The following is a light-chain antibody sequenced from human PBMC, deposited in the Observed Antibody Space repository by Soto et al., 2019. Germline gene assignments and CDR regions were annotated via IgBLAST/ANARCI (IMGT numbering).Light chain of an antibody. J-gene: IGLJ1*01. CDR2: DVT. V-gene: IGLV2-14*01. Sequence: QSVLTQPASVSGSPGQSITISCTGTSSDVDTYIYISWYQHHPGKAPKLIIYDVTNRPPGVSNRFSGSKSGNTASLTISGLQTEDEADYYCSSYTFSTLVFATGTKLTVL. CDR3: SSYTFSTLV. CDR1: SSDVDTYIY.